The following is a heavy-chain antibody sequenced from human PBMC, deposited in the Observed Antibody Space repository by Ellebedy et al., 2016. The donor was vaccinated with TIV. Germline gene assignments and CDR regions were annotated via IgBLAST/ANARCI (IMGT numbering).Heavy chain of an antibody. CDR1: GYTFTSYG. CDR2: ISADYGNS. D-gene: IGHD3-3*01. Sequence: ASVKVSCXASGYTFTSYGINWVRQAPGQGVEWMGWISADYGNSVYADKFQGRVTMTTDTSTSTAYMELRNLRSDDTAVYYCAKSRNYDHRADFDCWGQGTLVTVSS. J-gene: IGHJ4*02. V-gene: IGHV1-18*01. CDR3: AKSRNYDHRADFDC.